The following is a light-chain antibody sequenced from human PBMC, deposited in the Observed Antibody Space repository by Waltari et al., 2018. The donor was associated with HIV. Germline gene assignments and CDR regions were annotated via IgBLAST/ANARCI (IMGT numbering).Light chain of an antibody. CDR3: AAAWDDSLNGPV. V-gene: IGLV1-36*01. CDR1: SSNIGNNA. CDR2: YDD. J-gene: IGLJ2*01. Sequence: QSVLTQPPSVSEAPRQRVTISCSGSSSNIGNNAVNWYQQTPGKAPKLLIYYDDLLPSGVSDRFSGSKSGTSASLAISGLQSEDEADYYCAAAWDDSLNGPVFGGGTKLTVL.